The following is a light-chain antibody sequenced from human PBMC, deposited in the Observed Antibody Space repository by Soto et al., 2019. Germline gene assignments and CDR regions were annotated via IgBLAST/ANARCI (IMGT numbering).Light chain of an antibody. CDR2: IAS. V-gene: IGKV3-20*01. J-gene: IGKJ1*01. CDR1: QSVSSNY. Sequence: EIVLTQSPGTLSLFAGERATLSCRATQSVSSNYLAWYQQKSGQAPRLLICIASRRATGIPDRFSGSGSGTDFTLTISRLEPEDSAVYYCQQYGTSPWTFGQGTKVEIK. CDR3: QQYGTSPWT.